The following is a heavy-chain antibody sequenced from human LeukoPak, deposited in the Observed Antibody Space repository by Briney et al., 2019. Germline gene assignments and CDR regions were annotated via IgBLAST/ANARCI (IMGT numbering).Heavy chain of an antibody. Sequence: SGATLVNPTQTLTVTWTFSVFSVSTTAVGGGWIRQPTGTALEWLALTYWDDYKRYSPSLKSRLTITKDTSKNQVVLTMTNMDPVDTATYCCAHRRIGGAAAGTDDYWGQGTLVTVSS. V-gene: IGHV2-5*02. D-gene: IGHD6-13*01. CDR2: TYWDDYK. J-gene: IGHJ4*02. CDR3: AHRRIGGAAAGTDDY. CDR1: VFSVSTTAVG.